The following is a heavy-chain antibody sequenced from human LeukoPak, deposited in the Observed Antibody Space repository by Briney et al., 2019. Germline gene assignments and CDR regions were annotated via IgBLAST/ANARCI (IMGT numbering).Heavy chain of an antibody. CDR3: ARVADKLVTIDY. Sequence: SETLSLTCTVSGGSISSSSYYWGWIRQPPGKGLQWIGSIYYSGSTYYSPSLKSRVTISVDTSKNQFSLKLSSVTAADTAVYYCARVADKLVTIDYWGQGTLVTVSS. CDR2: IYYSGST. V-gene: IGHV4-39*07. CDR1: GGSISSSSYY. D-gene: IGHD3-9*01. J-gene: IGHJ4*02.